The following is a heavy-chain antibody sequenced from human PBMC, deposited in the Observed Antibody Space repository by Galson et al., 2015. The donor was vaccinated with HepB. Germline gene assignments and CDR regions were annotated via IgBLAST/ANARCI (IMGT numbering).Heavy chain of an antibody. V-gene: IGHV1-2*06. D-gene: IGHD1-14*01. CDR1: GYTFPAYY. CDR2: INPNSGGT. J-gene: IGHJ6*02. Sequence: SVKVSCKASGYTFPAYYVHWVRQAPGQGLEWMGRINPNSGGTNLAQKFQDRVTMTRDKSINTAYLELSRLRTDDTAVYYCARAGTTWGLFSYYGLDVWGQVTTLTVSS. CDR3: ARAGTTWGLFSYYGLDV.